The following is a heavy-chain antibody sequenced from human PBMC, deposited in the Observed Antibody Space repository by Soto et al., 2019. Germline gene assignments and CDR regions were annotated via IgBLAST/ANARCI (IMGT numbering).Heavy chain of an antibody. Sequence: EVQLLESGGGLVQPGGSLRLSCAASGFTFSSYAMRWVRQAPVKGLEWVSAISGSGGSTYYADSVKGRFTISRYNLKNTLYLQMNSVVAEGTGVYYCARRGSGGYYDYWGQGTVVPVSS. D-gene: IGHD6-19*01. J-gene: IGHJ4*02. CDR3: ARRGSGGYYDY. V-gene: IGHV3-23*01. CDR2: ISGSGGST. CDR1: GFTFSSYA.